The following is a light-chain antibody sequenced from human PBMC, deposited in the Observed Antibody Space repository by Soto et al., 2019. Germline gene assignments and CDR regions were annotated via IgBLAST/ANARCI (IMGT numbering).Light chain of an antibody. CDR2: DAS. CDR3: QQYGNLVT. Sequence: DIQMTQSPSSLSASVGDRVTITCQASQDINNYLNWYQQKPGKAPKLLIYDASDLETGVPSRFSGSGSGTDFSFTISGLQPEDIATYYCQQYGNLVTFGGGTKVEIK. J-gene: IGKJ4*01. V-gene: IGKV1-33*01. CDR1: QDINNY.